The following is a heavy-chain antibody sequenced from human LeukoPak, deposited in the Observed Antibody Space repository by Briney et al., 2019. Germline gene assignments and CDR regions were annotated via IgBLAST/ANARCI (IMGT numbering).Heavy chain of an antibody. CDR2: ISYEGSNK. J-gene: IGHJ4*02. CDR1: GFTFSNHG. CDR3: AKDSPPGNFDWLSKAYYFDY. V-gene: IGHV3-30*18. D-gene: IGHD3-9*01. Sequence: GGSLRLSCAASGFTFSNHGMPWVRQAPGKGLEWVAFISYEGSNKYYADSVRGRFTISRDYSKNTLYLQMNSLRAEDTAVCYCAKDSPPGNFDWLSKAYYFDYWGQGALVTVSS.